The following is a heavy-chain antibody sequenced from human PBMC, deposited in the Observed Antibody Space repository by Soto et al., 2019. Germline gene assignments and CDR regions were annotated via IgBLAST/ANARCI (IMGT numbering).Heavy chain of an antibody. CDR1: GFTFSSYA. D-gene: IGHD6-13*01. J-gene: IGHJ4*02. CDR2: ISYDGSNK. Sequence: PGGSLRLSCAASGFTFSSYAMHWVRQAPGKGLEWVAVISYDGSNKYYADSVKGRFTISRDNSKNTLYLQMNSLRAEDTAVYYCARDLREYVVAAAGTPDFDYWGQGTLVTVSS. CDR3: ARDLREYVVAAAGTPDFDY. V-gene: IGHV3-30-3*01.